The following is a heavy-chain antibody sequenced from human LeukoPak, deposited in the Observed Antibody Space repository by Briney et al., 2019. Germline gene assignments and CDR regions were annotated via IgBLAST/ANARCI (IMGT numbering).Heavy chain of an antibody. J-gene: IGHJ4*02. CDR2: IKSKSDGGTT. Sequence: GGSLRLSCAASGFTVSNAWMSWVRQAPGKGLEWVGRIKSKSDGGTTDYAAPVKGRFTIARDESKNTLYLQMSNLKTEDTAVYYCTTRGGSFSIFDYWGQGTLVTVSS. V-gene: IGHV3-15*01. D-gene: IGHD1-26*01. CDR3: TTRGGSFSIFDY. CDR1: GFTVSNAW.